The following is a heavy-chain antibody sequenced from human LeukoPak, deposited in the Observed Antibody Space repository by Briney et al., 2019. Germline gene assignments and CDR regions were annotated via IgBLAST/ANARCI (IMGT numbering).Heavy chain of an antibody. CDR1: GYTFTGNY. D-gene: IGHD3-16*01. CDR3: ARGATRRFPTNWFDP. V-gene: IGHV1-2*02. Sequence: ASVKVSCKASGYTFTGNYMHWVRQAPGQGLEWMGWINPNSGGTNYAQKFQGRVTMTRDTSISTAYMELSRLRSDDTAVYYCARGATRRFPTNWFDPWGQGTLVTVSS. J-gene: IGHJ5*02. CDR2: INPNSGGT.